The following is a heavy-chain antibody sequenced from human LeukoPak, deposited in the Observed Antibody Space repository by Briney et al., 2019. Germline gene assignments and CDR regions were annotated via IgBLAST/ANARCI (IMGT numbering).Heavy chain of an antibody. CDR3: LRGVGVSRFNYLDS. D-gene: IGHD6-13*01. J-gene: IGHJ4*02. CDR1: GFTFSSFG. V-gene: IGHV3-33*01. Sequence: AESLTLSCAASGFTFSSFGMHWVRQAPPKGQELVAVIWYDASDKYYEDPVNGRFTIFSDNSKNTLYLQMNSLRHDETAVYYLLRGVGVSRFNYLDSWGQGTLVSVSS. CDR2: IWYDASDK.